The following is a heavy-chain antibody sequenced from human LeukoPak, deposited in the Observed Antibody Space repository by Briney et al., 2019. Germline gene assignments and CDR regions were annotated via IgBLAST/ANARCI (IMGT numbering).Heavy chain of an antibody. D-gene: IGHD2-15*01. V-gene: IGHV4-39*02. CDR3: ARPSSDGNYCY. CDR1: GDSISSNTYS. J-gene: IGHJ4*02. Sequence: PSETLSLTCTVSGDSISSNTYSWGWIRQPPGKGLEWIGSMSYTASPSYSPSLESRATISIDTSKNSFSLKLSSVTAADTAVYYCARPSSDGNYCYWGQGTLVTVSS. CDR2: MSYTASP.